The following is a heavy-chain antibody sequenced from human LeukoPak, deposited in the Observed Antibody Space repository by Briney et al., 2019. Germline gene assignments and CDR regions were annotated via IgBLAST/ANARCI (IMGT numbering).Heavy chain of an antibody. Sequence: PGGSLRLSCAASGFTFSSSAMNWVSQAPGKGLEWVSSISSSSNIIYYADSVKGRFTISRDNAKNSLYLQMNSLRAEDTAVYYCARTKQWLDDAFDIWGRGTMVTVSS. V-gene: IGHV3-21*01. J-gene: IGHJ3*02. CDR1: GFTFSSSA. D-gene: IGHD6-19*01. CDR2: ISSSSNII. CDR3: ARTKQWLDDAFDI.